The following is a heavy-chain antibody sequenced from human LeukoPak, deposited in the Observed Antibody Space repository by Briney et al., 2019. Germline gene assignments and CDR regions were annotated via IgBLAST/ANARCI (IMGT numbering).Heavy chain of an antibody. D-gene: IGHD3-10*01. CDR1: GFTFSNFA. CDR3: AKVMVRGTYYYYGMDV. J-gene: IGHJ6*02. CDR2: ISSGGGST. Sequence: GGSLRLSCAASGFTFSNFAMSWVRQAPGKGLEWVSAISSGGGSTYYADSVKGRLTISRDNSKNTLYLQMNSLRAEDTAIYYCAKVMVRGTYYYYGMDVWGQGTTVTVSS. V-gene: IGHV3-23*01.